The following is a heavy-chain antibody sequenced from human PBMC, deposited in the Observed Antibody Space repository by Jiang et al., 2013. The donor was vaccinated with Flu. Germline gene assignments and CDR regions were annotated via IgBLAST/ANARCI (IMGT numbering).Heavy chain of an antibody. Sequence: GPGLVKPSETLSLTCTVSGGSISSSSYYWGWIRQPPGKGLEWIGSIYYSGSTYYNPSLKSRVTISVDTSKNQFSLKLSSVTAADTAVYYCARKDRSGSGSSKGWFDPWGQGTLVTVSS. V-gene: IGHV4-39*07. D-gene: IGHD3-10*01. J-gene: IGHJ5*02. CDR1: GGSISSSSYY. CDR3: ARKDRSGSGSSKGWFDP. CDR2: IYYSGST.